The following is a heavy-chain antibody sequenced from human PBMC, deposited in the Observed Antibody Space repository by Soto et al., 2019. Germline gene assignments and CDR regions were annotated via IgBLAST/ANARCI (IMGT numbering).Heavy chain of an antibody. J-gene: IGHJ4*02. CDR1: GGSINTFY. Sequence: ETLSLTCTVSGGSINTFYWSWVRQPAGKGLEWIGRIFSSGSTSFNPSLESRVAMSVDTSKNHFSLNLSSVTAADMAVYYCAREGSYSAYNFAHGIQLWSFDFWGQGALVTVS. D-gene: IGHD5-12*01. V-gene: IGHV4-4*07. CDR2: IFSSGST. CDR3: AREGSYSAYNFAHGIQLWSFDF.